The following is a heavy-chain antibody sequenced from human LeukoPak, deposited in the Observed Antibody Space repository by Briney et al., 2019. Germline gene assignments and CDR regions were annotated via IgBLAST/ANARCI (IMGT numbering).Heavy chain of an antibody. CDR2: INPNSGGT. D-gene: IGHD6-13*01. V-gene: IGHV1-2*02. Sequence: ASVKVSCKASGYTFTGYYMHWVRQAPGQGLEWMGWINPNSGGTNYAQKFQGRVTMTRDTSISTAYMELSRLRSDDTAVYYCARVAAAAANWFDPWGQGTLVTVSS. CDR1: GYTFTGYY. CDR3: ARVAAAAANWFDP. J-gene: IGHJ5*02.